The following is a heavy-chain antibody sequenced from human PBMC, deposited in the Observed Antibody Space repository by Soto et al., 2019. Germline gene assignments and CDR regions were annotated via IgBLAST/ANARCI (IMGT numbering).Heavy chain of an antibody. CDR1: GFTFGPYH. V-gene: IGHV3-48*02. CDR2: ISSRSRAI. D-gene: IGHD6-13*01. Sequence: PGGSLRLSCAASGFTFGPYHLNCVRQAPGKGLEWFSYISSRSRAIYYADSVKGRFTISRDNGKNSLYLQMNSLRDEDTAVYYCVRDLGIAYGMDVWGQGTTVTVSS. J-gene: IGHJ6*02. CDR3: VRDLGIAYGMDV.